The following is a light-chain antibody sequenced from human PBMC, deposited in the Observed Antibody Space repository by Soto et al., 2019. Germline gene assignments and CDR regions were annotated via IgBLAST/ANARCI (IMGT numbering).Light chain of an antibody. CDR3: QRYGSSPLT. Sequence: EIVLTQSPGTLSLSPGERATFSCRASQSVSSSYIAWYQQKRGQAPRRLIYGASIRATGIPDRFSGSGSGTDFTLTISRLEPEDFAVYYCQRYGSSPLTFGGGTKVDIK. J-gene: IGKJ4*01. CDR2: GAS. V-gene: IGKV3-20*01. CDR1: QSVSSSY.